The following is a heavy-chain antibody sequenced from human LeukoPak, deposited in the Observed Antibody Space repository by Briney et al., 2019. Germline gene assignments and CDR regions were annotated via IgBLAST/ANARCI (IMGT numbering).Heavy chain of an antibody. CDR1: GASLSSYF. J-gene: IGHJ4*02. V-gene: IGHV4-59*01. D-gene: IGHD2-8*02. CDR2: IYYDGYP. CDR3: AGTELGYCTVTGCPLES. Sequence: SETLSLTCNVSGASLSSYFWSWSRQPPGKGLEWIGYIYYDGYPNYSPSLRSRITISVEKSKSQFSLNLRSVTAADTALYFCAGTELGYCTVTGCPLESWGQGTLVTVSS.